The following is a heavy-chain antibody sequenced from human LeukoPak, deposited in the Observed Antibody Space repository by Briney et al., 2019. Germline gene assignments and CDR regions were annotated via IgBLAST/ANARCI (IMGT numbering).Heavy chain of an antibody. Sequence: SETLSLTCTVSGGSISSSSYYWGWIRQPPGKGLEWIGSIYYSGSTYYNPSLKSRVTISVDTSKNQFSLKLSSVTAADTAVYYCARQVGSGSYYNGQNWFDPWGQGTTVTVSS. CDR3: ARQVGSGSYYNGQNWFDP. CDR2: IYYSGST. D-gene: IGHD3-10*01. V-gene: IGHV4-39*01. J-gene: IGHJ5*02. CDR1: GGSISSSSYY.